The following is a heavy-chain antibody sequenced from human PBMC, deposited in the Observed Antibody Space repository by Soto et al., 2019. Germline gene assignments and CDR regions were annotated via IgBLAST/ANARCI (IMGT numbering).Heavy chain of an antibody. CDR3: SRHTCTYGGLLGGFDP. CDR1: GYSFTSYR. V-gene: IGHV5-51*01. D-gene: IGHD2-8*01. Sequence: GESLKIYCKGSGYSFTSYRIGWVRQLPGKGLGWMGMIYPGDSDTRYSPSFQRQATISADKSISTAYLQWSILTASDTAMYDCSRHTCTYGGLLGGFDPWGQGTLVTVSS. J-gene: IGHJ5*02. CDR2: IYPGDSDT.